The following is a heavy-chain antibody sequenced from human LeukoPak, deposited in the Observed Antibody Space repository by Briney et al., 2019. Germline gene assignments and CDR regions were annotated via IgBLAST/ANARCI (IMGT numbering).Heavy chain of an antibody. D-gene: IGHD6-13*01. V-gene: IGHV4-59*01. J-gene: IGHJ5*02. Sequence: PSETLSLTCTVSGGSISNYYWSWIRQPPGKGLEWIGYINYSGSTNYNPSLKSRVTISVDTSKNQFSLKLSSVTATDTAMYYCASPPPALAYSSSSLSTWGQGTLFTVSS. CDR1: GGSISNYY. CDR2: INYSGST. CDR3: ASPPPALAYSSSSLST.